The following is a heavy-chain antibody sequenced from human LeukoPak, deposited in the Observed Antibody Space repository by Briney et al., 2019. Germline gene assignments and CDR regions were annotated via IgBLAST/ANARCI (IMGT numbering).Heavy chain of an antibody. CDR3: ARSRRVPAAMYYYYYYMDV. Sequence: SETLSLTCAVYGGSFSGYYWSWIRQPPGKGLEWIGEINHSGSTNYNPSLKSRVTISVDTSKNQFSLKLSSVTAADTAVYYCARSRRVPAAMYYYYYYMDVWGKGTTVTVSS. J-gene: IGHJ6*03. V-gene: IGHV4-34*01. CDR2: INHSGST. CDR1: GGSFSGYY. D-gene: IGHD2-2*01.